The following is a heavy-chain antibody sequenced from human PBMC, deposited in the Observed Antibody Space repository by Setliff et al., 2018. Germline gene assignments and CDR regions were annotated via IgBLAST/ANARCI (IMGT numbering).Heavy chain of an antibody. D-gene: IGHD3-22*01. V-gene: IGHV1-46*01. CDR2: INPSGGST. Sequence: ASVKVSCKASGYTFTSYYMHWVRQAPGQGLEWMGIINPSGGSTSYAQKFQGRVTMTRDTSTSTVYMELSSLRSDDTAVYYCARAPPPYDSSGYYPREDYFDYWGQGTLVTVSS. CDR1: GYTFTSYY. CDR3: ARAPPPYDSSGYYPREDYFDY. J-gene: IGHJ4*02.